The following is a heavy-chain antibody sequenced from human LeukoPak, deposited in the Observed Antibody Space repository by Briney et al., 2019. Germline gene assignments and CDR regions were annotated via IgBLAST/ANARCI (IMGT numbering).Heavy chain of an antibody. V-gene: IGHV3-7*01. D-gene: IGHD4-17*01. Sequence: GGSLRLSCAASGFTFSGHWMSWVRQAPGKGLEWVANIKEDGSKKYYVDSLKGRFTISRDNAKSSLYLQMSSLRVEDTAVYYCARESDYGDYVGYWGQGTLVTVSS. CDR2: IKEDGSKK. CDR3: ARESDYGDYVGY. CDR1: GFTFSGHW. J-gene: IGHJ4*02.